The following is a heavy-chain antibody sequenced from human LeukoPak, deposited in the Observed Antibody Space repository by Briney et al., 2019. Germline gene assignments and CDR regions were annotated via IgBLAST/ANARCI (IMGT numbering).Heavy chain of an antibody. D-gene: IGHD6-19*01. CDR1: GGSVSSYY. CDR3: ARGNSSGWYGGFDY. CDR2: VYYSGGGT. Sequence: PSETLSLTCTVSGGSVSSYYLSWIRQPPGKGLEWIGYVYYSGGGTNYNPSLRSRVTISVDTSRNHFSLKLGSVTAADTAVYYCARGNSSGWYGGFDYWGQGILVTVSS. V-gene: IGHV4-59*02. J-gene: IGHJ4*02.